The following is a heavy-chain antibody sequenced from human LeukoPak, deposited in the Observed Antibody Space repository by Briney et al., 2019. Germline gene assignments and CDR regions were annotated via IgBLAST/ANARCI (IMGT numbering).Heavy chain of an antibody. D-gene: IGHD3-10*01. V-gene: IGHV3-21*04. Sequence: PGGSLRLSCAASGFTFSSYNMNWVRQAPGKGLEWVSSISTSSNYRYYADSVKGRFTISRDNSKNTLYLQMNSLRAEDTAVYYCAKEVVRGVRSNWFDPWGQGTLVTVSS. CDR2: ISTSSNYR. J-gene: IGHJ5*02. CDR3: AKEVVRGVRSNWFDP. CDR1: GFTFSSYN.